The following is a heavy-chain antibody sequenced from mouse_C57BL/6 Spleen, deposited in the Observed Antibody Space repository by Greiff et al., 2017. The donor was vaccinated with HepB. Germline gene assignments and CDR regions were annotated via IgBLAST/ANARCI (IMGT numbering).Heavy chain of an antibody. V-gene: IGHV1-42*01. D-gene: IGHD3-1*01. CDR3: ARGPSSDY. CDR2: INPSTGGT. J-gene: IGHJ2*01. Sequence: VQLQQSGPELVKPGASVKISCKASGYSFTGYYMNWVKQSPEKSLEWIGEINPSTGGTTYNQKFKAKATLTVDKSSSTAYMQLKSLTSDDSAVYYCARGPSSDYGGQGTTLTVAS. CDR1: GYSFTGYY.